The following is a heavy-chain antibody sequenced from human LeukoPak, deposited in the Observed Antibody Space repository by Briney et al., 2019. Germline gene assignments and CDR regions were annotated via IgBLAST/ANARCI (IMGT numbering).Heavy chain of an antibody. CDR2: IYYSGST. D-gene: IGHD6-6*01. CDR1: GGSISSSSYY. Sequence: PSETLSLTCTVSGGSISSSSYYWGWIRQPPGKGLEWIGSIYYSGSTYYNPSLKSRVTISVDTSKNQFSLKLSSVTAADTAVYYCARGAARLFDYWGQGTLVTVSS. CDR3: ARGAARLFDY. J-gene: IGHJ4*02. V-gene: IGHV4-39*07.